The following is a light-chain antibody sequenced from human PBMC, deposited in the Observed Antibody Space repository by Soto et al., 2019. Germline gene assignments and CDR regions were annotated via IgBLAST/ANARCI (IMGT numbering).Light chain of an antibody. Sequence: DIQMTQSPSSLSASVGDRVTITCLAIQSISSYLNWYQQKPGKAPKLLIYAASSLQSGVPSRFSGSGSGTDFTLTISSLQPEDFATYYCQQSYSTPWTFGQGTKVDI. CDR3: QQSYSTPWT. CDR2: AAS. J-gene: IGKJ1*01. CDR1: QSISSY. V-gene: IGKV1-39*01.